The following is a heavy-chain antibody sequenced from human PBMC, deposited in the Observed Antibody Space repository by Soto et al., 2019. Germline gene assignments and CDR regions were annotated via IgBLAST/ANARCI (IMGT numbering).Heavy chain of an antibody. D-gene: IGHD6-19*01. CDR1: GGSISDYY. CDR3: ARGRGYSSGFFDY. Sequence: SETLSLTCTVSGGSISDYYWSWIRQPPGKGLEWVGYIYYTGSTTYNPSLKSRVTISVDTSKNQFSLKLSSVTAADTAVYYCARGRGYSSGFFDYWGQGTLVTVS. V-gene: IGHV4-59*12. J-gene: IGHJ4*02. CDR2: IYYTGST.